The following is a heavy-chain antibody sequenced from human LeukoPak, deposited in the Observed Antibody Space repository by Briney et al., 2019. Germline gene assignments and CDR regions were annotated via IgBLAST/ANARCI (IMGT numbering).Heavy chain of an antibody. Sequence: NPSETLSLTCTVSGGSISSGDYYWSWIRQPPGKGLEWIGYIYYSGSTYYNPSLKSRVTISVDTSKNQFSLKLSSVTAADTAVYYCAKRSLGGGYSYDWGQGTLVTVSS. D-gene: IGHD5-18*01. J-gene: IGHJ4*02. CDR3: AKRSLGGGYSYD. V-gene: IGHV4-30-4*01. CDR2: IYYSGST. CDR1: GGSISSGDYY.